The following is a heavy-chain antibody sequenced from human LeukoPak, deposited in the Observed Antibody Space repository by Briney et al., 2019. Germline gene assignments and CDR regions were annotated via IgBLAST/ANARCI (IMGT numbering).Heavy chain of an antibody. D-gene: IGHD3-22*01. CDR1: GFTFSSYS. CDR3: ARAPHITMTIDY. V-gene: IGHV3-48*04. J-gene: IGHJ4*02. Sequence: GGSLRLSCAASGFTFSSYSMNWVRQAPWKGREWVSYISSSSSTIYYADSVKGRFTISRDNAKNALYQQMNSLRAEDTAVYYCARAPHITMTIDYWGQGPLVPVSS. CDR2: ISSSSSTI.